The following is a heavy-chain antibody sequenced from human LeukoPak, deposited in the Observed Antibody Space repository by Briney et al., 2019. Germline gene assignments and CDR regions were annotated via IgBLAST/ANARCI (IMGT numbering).Heavy chain of an antibody. CDR3: ARHGDIGARYVPPFDY. CDR1: GGSISGSIYY. D-gene: IGHD6-6*01. J-gene: IGHJ4*02. CDR2: IYYSGNT. Sequence: SETLSLTCAVSGGSISGSIYYWGWIRQPPGKGLEWIGSIYYSGNTYYSPSLKSRVTISVDTSKNQFSLKLSSVTAADTAVYYCARHGDIGARYVPPFDYWGQGTLVTVSS. V-gene: IGHV4-39*01.